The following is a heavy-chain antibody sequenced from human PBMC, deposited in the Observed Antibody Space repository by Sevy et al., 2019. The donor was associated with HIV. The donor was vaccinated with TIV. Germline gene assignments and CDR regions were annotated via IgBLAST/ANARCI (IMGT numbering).Heavy chain of an antibody. CDR3: ARDGPIWSDSRNWFDP. CDR2: IKQDGSEK. V-gene: IGHV3-7*01. D-gene: IGHD3-3*01. J-gene: IGHJ5*02. CDR1: GFTFSSYW. Sequence: GGSLRLSCAASGFTFSSYWMSWVRQAPGKGLEWVANIKQDGSEKYYVDSVKGRFTISRDNAKNSLYLQMNTLRAEDTAVYYCARDGPIWSDSRNWFDPWGQGTLVTVSS.